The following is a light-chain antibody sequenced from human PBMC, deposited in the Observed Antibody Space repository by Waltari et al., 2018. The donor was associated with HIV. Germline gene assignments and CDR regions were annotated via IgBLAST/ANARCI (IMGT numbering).Light chain of an antibody. J-gene: IGLJ3*02. CDR3: QVWDSRRDWV. V-gene: IGLV3-21*02. Sequence: SNVLTQPPSVSVAPGQTARIPCGGNNIGSKSVQWYQQKPGQAPVVVVFDDSDRPSGIPERFSGSNSANTATLTISTVEAGDEADYYCQVWDSRRDWVFGGGTKLTVL. CDR1: NIGSKS. CDR2: DDS.